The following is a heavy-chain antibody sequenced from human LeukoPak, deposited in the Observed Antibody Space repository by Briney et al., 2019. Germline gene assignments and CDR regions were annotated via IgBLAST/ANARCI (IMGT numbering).Heavy chain of an antibody. D-gene: IGHD3-10*01. CDR3: ARQYYYGSGSLLFDY. CDR1: GYSFTSYW. V-gene: IGHV5-51*01. J-gene: IGHJ4*02. Sequence: GESLKISCKGSGYSFTSYWIGWVRQMPGKGLEGMGILYPGDSDTRYSPSFQGQVTISADKSISTAYLQWSSLKASDTAMYYCARQYYYGSGSLLFDYWGQGTLVTVSS. CDR2: LYPGDSDT.